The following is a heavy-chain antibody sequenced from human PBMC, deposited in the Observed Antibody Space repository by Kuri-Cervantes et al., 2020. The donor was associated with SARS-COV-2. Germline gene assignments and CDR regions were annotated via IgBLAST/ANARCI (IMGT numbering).Heavy chain of an antibody. CDR3: VTDRLGVHDS. CDR1: GFTFSSYS. D-gene: IGHD2-8*01. CDR2: ISSSSSYI. J-gene: IGHJ4*02. Sequence: GGSLRLSCAASGFTFSSYSMNWVRQAPGKGLEWVSSISSSSSYIYYADSVKGRFTISRDNAKNSLYLQMNSLRAEDTAVYYCVTDRLGVHDSWGQGTLVTVSS. V-gene: IGHV3-21*01.